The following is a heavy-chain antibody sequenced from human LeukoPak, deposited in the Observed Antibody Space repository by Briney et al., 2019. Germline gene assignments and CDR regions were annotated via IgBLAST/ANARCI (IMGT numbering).Heavy chain of an antibody. CDR1: GFTFSSYE. V-gene: IGHV3-48*03. D-gene: IGHD2-2*01. CDR2: VSSSGSSI. J-gene: IGHJ6*02. Sequence: GGSLRLSCAASGFTFSSYEMNWVRQAPGKGLEWDSYVSSSGSSIYYADSVKGRLTISRDNAKNSLYLQMNSLRAEDTAVYYCARDSCSSTSCYPWGYYYYGMDVWGQGTTVTVSS. CDR3: ARDSCSSTSCYPWGYYYYGMDV.